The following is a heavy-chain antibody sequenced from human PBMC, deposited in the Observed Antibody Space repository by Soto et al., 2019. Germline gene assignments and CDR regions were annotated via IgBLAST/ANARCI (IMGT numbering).Heavy chain of an antibody. V-gene: IGHV6-1*01. CDR2: TYYRSKWYN. J-gene: IGHJ3*02. Sequence: PSHTLSLTCVISGYSVSSNSAAWNWLRQSPSRGLEWLGRTYYRSKWYNDYAPSVKSQITINPDTSRNQFSLQLNSVTPEDTAVYYCARERGVLSEAFDIWGQGTVVTVSS. CDR3: ARERGVLSEAFDI. D-gene: IGHD3-10*01. CDR1: GYSVSSNSAA.